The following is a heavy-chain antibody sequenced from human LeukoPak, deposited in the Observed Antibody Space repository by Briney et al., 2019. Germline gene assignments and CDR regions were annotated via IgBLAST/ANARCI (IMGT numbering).Heavy chain of an antibody. J-gene: IGHJ5*02. V-gene: IGHV4-4*09. D-gene: IGHD6-13*01. CDR2: IHTSGST. CDR3: AREKIAAAGIDP. CDR1: GGSISSYY. Sequence: SETLSLTCTVSGGSISSYYWSWIRQPPGKGLEWIGYIHTSGSTNYNPSLKSRVTISVDTSKNQFSLKLSSVTAADTAVYYCAREKIAAAGIDPWGQGTLVTVSS.